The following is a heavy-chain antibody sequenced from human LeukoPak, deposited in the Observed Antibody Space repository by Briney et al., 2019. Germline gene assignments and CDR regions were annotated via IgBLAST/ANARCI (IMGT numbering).Heavy chain of an antibody. CDR3: ARSLVYYYDSSGYYSKGYYFDY. CDR1: GFTFSSYS. CDR2: ISSSSSYI. V-gene: IGHV3-21*01. J-gene: IGHJ4*02. Sequence: GGSLRLSCAASGFTFSSYSMNWVRQAPGKGLEWVSSISSSSSYIYYADSVKGRFTISRDNAKNSLYLQMNSLRAEDTAVYYCARSLVYYYDSSGYYSKGYYFDYWGQGTLVTVSS. D-gene: IGHD3-22*01.